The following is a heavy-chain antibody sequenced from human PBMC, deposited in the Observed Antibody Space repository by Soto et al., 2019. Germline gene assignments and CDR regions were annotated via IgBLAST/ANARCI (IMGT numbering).Heavy chain of an antibody. CDR1: GGSISSYY. Sequence: SETLSLTCTVSGGSISSYYWSWIRQPPGKGLEWIGYIYYSGSTNYNPSLKSRVTISVDTSKNQFSLKLSSVTAADTAVYYCARDSASISSGWSYYFDYWGQGTLVTVSS. CDR3: ARDSASISSGWSYYFDY. J-gene: IGHJ4*02. D-gene: IGHD6-19*01. V-gene: IGHV4-59*01. CDR2: IYYSGST.